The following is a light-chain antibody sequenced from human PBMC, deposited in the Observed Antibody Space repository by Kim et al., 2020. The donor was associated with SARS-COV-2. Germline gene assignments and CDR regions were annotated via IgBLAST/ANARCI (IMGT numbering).Light chain of an antibody. CDR2: QDD. CDR3: QSYTRNYQV. V-gene: IGLV6-57*04. Sequence: NFMLTQPHSVSESPGKTVTFSCTRSSGSIASNYVQWYQQRPGRAPTTVIYQDDQRPSGVPERFSGSIDRSSNSASLTISGLKTEDEADYYCQSYTRNYQVFGGGTQLTVL. CDR1: SGSIASNY. J-gene: IGLJ3*02.